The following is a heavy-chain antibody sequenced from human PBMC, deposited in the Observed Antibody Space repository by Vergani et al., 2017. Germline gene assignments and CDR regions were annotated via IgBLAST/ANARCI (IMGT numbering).Heavy chain of an antibody. CDR1: GYTFSNYY. Sequence: QVQVVQSGAAVKKSGASVKVSCKTSGYTFSNYYMHWVRQAPGQGLEWMGIINPSGGHTNYAQKFQGSVTMTRDTSTSTVYMELSSLRSEDTAIYYCARGDYGILTGYRYWGQGTLVTVSA. CDR3: ARGDYGILTGYRY. J-gene: IGHJ4*02. CDR2: INPSGGHT. D-gene: IGHD3-9*01. V-gene: IGHV1-46*03.